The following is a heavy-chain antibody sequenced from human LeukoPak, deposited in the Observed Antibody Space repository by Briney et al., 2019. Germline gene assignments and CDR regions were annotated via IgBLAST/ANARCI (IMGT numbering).Heavy chain of an antibody. Sequence: GGTLRLSCAASGFTFSSYGMSWVRQAPGKGLEWVSGISGSGSTTYYADSVKGRFSISRDNSKNTLYLQMNSLRAEDTAVYFCAKASHRYYYDSGGIDYWGQGTLVTVSS. CDR2: ISGSGSTT. V-gene: IGHV3-23*01. CDR1: GFTFSSYG. CDR3: AKASHRYYYDSGGIDY. D-gene: IGHD3-22*01. J-gene: IGHJ4*02.